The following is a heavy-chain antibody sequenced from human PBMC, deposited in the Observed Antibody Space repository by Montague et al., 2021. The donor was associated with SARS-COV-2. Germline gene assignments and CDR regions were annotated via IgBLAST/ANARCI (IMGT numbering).Heavy chain of an antibody. J-gene: IGHJ4*02. CDR2: INHSGSA. CDR3: ARGYLVLGAFGY. D-gene: IGHD3-16*01. V-gene: IGHV4-34*01. CDR1: GGSFSGYY. Sequence: SETLSLTCGVDGGSFSGYYWSWIRQPPGKGLEWIGEINHSGSANYNSSLKSRVTMSVGRSKSQFSLTLSSVTAADTAVYYCARGYLVLGAFGYWGQGTPVIVSS.